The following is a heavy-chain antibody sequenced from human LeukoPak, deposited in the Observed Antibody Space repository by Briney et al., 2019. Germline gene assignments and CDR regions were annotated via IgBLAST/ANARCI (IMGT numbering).Heavy chain of an antibody. V-gene: IGHV3-33*01. CDR1: GFTFSSYG. CDR3: AREALLVGSSDY. D-gene: IGHD1-26*01. CDR2: IWYDGSNK. J-gene: IGHJ4*02. Sequence: GGSLRLSCAASGFTFSSYGMHWVRQAPGKGLEWVAVIWYDGSNKYYADSVKGRFTISRDNSKNTPYLQMNSLRAEDTAVYYCAREALLVGSSDYWGQGTLVTVSS.